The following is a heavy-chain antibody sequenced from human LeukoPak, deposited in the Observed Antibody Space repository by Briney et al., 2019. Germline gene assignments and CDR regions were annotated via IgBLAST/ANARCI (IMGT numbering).Heavy chain of an antibody. CDR1: GGSISGSS. Sequence: SETLSLTCTVSGGSISGSSWNWIRQPAGKGLEWIGRIYSSGSTNYNPSLMSRVTMSVDTSKNQFSLKLNSVTAADTAVYFCARGGSYVPYWGQGTLVTVSS. D-gene: IGHD3-16*01. J-gene: IGHJ4*02. CDR2: IYSSGST. CDR3: ARGGSYVPY. V-gene: IGHV4-4*07.